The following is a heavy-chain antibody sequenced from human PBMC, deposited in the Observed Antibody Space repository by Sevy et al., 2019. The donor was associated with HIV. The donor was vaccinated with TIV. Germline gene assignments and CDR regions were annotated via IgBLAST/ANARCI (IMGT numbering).Heavy chain of an antibody. D-gene: IGHD6-6*01. CDR1: GYTFTDYF. V-gene: IGHV1-2*02. Sequence: ASVKVSCKASGYTFTDYFMHWVRQAPGQGLEWMGWINPNSGGTNYAQKFQGRVTMTRVTSISTAYMELTRLRSDDTAVYYCARVLRSSSGTDYWGQGTLVTVSS. CDR2: INPNSGGT. CDR3: ARVLRSSSGTDY. J-gene: IGHJ4*02.